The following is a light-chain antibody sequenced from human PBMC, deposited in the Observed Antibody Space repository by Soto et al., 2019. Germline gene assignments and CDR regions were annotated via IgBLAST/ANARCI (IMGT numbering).Light chain of an antibody. V-gene: IGLV1-51*01. CDR2: DND. CDR1: SSNIGNND. Sequence: QSVLTQPPSVSAAPGQKVTISCSGSSSNIGNNDVSWYQQLPGTAPKLLIYDNDVRPSGIPDRFSGSKSGTSATLDITGLQTGDEADYFCGTWDNSLSAVFGGGTKVTVL. CDR3: GTWDNSLSAV. J-gene: IGLJ2*01.